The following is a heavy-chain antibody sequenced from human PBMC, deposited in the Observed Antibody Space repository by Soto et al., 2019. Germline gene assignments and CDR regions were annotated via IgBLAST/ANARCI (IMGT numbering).Heavy chain of an antibody. V-gene: IGHV3-53*01. CDR3: ARSPDYYYYGMDV. CDR2: IYSGGST. J-gene: IGHJ6*02. CDR1: GFTVSSNY. Sequence: EVQLVESGGGLIQPGGSLRLSCAASGFTVSSNYMSWVRQAPGKGLEWVSVIYSGGSTYYADSVKGRFTISRDNSKNTRYLQMNSLRAEDTAVYYCARSPDYYYYGMDVWGQGTTVTVSS.